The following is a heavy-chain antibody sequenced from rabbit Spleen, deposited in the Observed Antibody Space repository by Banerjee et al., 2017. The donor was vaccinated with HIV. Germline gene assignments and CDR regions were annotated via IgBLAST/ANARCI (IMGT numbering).Heavy chain of an antibody. D-gene: IGHD6-1*01. V-gene: IGHV1S43*01. CDR1: GFDFNSGYD. J-gene: IGHJ4*01. CDR3: ARLYTYGYAGFAGATEDYFDL. Sequence: EESGGGLVKPGASLTLTCKASGFDFNSGYDMCWVRQAPGKGLELIACIYTNSDSTWYANWVNGRFTISRSTSLNTVDLKMTSLTAADTATYFCARLYTYGYAGFAGATEDYFDLWGQGTLVTVS. CDR2: IYTNSDST.